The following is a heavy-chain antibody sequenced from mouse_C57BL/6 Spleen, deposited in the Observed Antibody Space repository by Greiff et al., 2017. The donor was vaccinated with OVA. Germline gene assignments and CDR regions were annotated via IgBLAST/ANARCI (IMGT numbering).Heavy chain of an antibody. D-gene: IGHD1-1*01. CDR3: ARTHYGSSYGFAY. V-gene: IGHV1-47*01. J-gene: IGHJ3*01. CDR1: GYTFTTYP. CDR2: FHPYNDDT. Sequence: VQRVESGAELVKPGASVKMSCKASGYTFTTYPIEWMKQNHGKSLEWIGNFHPYNDDTKYNEKFKGKATLTVEKSSSTVYLELSRLTSDDSAVYYCARTHYGSSYGFAYWGQGTLVTVSA.